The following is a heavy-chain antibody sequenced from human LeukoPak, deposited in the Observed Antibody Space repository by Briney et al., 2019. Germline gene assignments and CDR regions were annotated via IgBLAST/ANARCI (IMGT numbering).Heavy chain of an antibody. Sequence: PSETLSLTCTVSGGSISSYYWSWIRQPPGKGLEWIGYIYYSGSTNYNPSLKSRVTISADTSKNQFSLKLSSVTAADTAVYYCARVGVVGATTGGYYYYGMDVWGQGTTVTVSS. CDR3: ARVGVVGATTGGYYYYGMDV. CDR2: IYYSGST. J-gene: IGHJ6*02. D-gene: IGHD1-26*01. V-gene: IGHV4-59*01. CDR1: GGSISSYY.